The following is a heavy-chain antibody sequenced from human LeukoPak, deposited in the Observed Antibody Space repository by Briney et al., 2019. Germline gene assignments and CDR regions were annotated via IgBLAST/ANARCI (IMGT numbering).Heavy chain of an antibody. Sequence: PGGSLRLSCAASGFTFGSYNMNWVRQAPGKGLEWISYITSTSSTIYYADSVKGRFTISRDNAKNSLYLQMNSLRAEDTAVYYCGRDLGAFHFWSGHYGLIDYWGREPWSPSPQ. CDR1: GFTFGSYN. J-gene: IGHJ4*02. CDR3: GRDLGAFHFWSGHYGLIDY. V-gene: IGHV3-48*04. CDR2: ITSTSSTI. D-gene: IGHD3-3*02.